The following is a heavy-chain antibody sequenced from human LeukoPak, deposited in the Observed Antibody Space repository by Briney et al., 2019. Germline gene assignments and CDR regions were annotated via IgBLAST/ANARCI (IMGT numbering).Heavy chain of an antibody. CDR2: IYYSGST. Sequence: SETLSLTCTVSGGSISSYYWSWIRQPPGKGLEWIGDIYYSGSTNYNPSLKSRVTISVDTSENQFSLKLSSVTAADTAAYYCASAPYYYDSSGYFLDAFDIWGQGTMVTVSS. D-gene: IGHD3-22*01. J-gene: IGHJ3*02. CDR1: GGSISSYY. V-gene: IGHV4-59*01. CDR3: ASAPYYYDSSGYFLDAFDI.